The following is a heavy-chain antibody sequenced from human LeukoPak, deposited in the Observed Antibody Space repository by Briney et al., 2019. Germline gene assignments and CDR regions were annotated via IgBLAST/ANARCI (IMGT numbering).Heavy chain of an antibody. J-gene: IGHJ4*02. CDR1: GFTVSSNY. CDR2: IYSGGST. D-gene: IGHD3-3*01. V-gene: IGHV3-53*01. Sequence: GGSLRLSCAASGFTVSSNYMSWVRQAPGKGLEWVSVIYSGGSTYYADSVKGRFTISRDNSKNTLYLQMNSLRAEDTAVYYCAKVTSRANYDFWSGYHPFDYWGQGTLVTVSS. CDR3: AKVTSRANYDFWSGYHPFDY.